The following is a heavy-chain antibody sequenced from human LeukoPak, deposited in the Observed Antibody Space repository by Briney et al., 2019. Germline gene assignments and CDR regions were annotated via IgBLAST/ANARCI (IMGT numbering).Heavy chain of an antibody. Sequence: PGGSLRLSCAASGFTFSNYAMHWVRQAPGKGLERVAVIGYDGKYKHYADSVKGRFSISRDRSKTTVDLEMSSLRTDDTAVYYCARGSGWFFDPWGQGTLVTVSS. V-gene: IGHV3-30*04. D-gene: IGHD6-19*01. CDR1: GFTFSNYA. J-gene: IGHJ5*02. CDR2: IGYDGKYK. CDR3: ARGSGWFFDP.